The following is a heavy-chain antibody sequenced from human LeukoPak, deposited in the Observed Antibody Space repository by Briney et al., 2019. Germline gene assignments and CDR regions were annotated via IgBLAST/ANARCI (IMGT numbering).Heavy chain of an antibody. CDR2: LSASAGTA. V-gene: IGHV3-23*01. Sequence: GGSLRLSCAASGLTFSSYAMSWVRQAPGKGLEWVSSLSASAGTAYYADSVKGRFTISRDTSKNTLYLQMNSLRGEDTAIYYCAKDLPSARWELLFDFWGPGTLVTVSS. CDR3: AKDLPSARWELLFDF. J-gene: IGHJ4*02. D-gene: IGHD1-26*01. CDR1: GLTFSSYA.